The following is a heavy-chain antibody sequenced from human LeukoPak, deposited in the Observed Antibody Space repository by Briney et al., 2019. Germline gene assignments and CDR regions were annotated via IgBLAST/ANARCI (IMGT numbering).Heavy chain of an antibody. V-gene: IGHV1-69*04. Sequence: GASVKVSCKASGGTFSSYAISWVRQAPGQGLEWMGRIIPILGIANYAQKFQGRVTITADKSTSTAYMELSSLRSEDTAVYYCARDVYCGGDCYSRFDPWGQGTLVTVSS. J-gene: IGHJ5*02. CDR3: ARDVYCGGDCYSRFDP. CDR2: IIPILGIA. D-gene: IGHD2-21*02. CDR1: GGTFSSYA.